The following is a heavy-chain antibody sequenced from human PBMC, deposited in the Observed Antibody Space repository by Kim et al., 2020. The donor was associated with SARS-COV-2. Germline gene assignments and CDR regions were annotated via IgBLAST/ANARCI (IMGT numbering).Heavy chain of an antibody. CDR2: INYSGNT. D-gene: IGHD2-21*01. Sequence: SETLSLTCNVSGASISSCGYYWNWIRQHAGKGLEWVGNINYSGNTNPNLSRRIRITVYADTSQNQLTLKLVSATDADAADYSCATGHIRVPALFDY. CDR3: ATGHIRVPALFDY. CDR1: GASISSCGYY. V-gene: IGHV4-31*03. J-gene: IGHJ5*01.